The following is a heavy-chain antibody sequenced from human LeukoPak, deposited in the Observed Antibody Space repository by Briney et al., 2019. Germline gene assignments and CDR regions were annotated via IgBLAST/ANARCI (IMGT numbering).Heavy chain of an antibody. CDR3: AKGVDRGYSSSAFDP. D-gene: IGHD6-13*01. Sequence: PGGSLRLSCAASGFTFSSYGMHWVRQAPGKGLEWVAFIRYDGSNKYYADSVKGRFTISRDNSKNTLYLQMNSLRAEDTAVYYCAKGVDRGYSSSAFDPWGQGTLVTVSS. V-gene: IGHV3-30*02. CDR2: IRYDGSNK. J-gene: IGHJ5*02. CDR1: GFTFSSYG.